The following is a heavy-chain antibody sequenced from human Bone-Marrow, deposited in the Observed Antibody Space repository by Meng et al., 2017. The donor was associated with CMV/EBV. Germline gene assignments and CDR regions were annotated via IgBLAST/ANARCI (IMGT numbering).Heavy chain of an antibody. Sequence: GVLKISCAASGFTVSSNYMSWVRQAPGKGLEWVSVIYSGGSTYYADSVKGRFTISRDNSKNTLYLQMNSLRAEDTAVYYCAKAVLGRRYYYYGMDVWGQGTTVTVSS. V-gene: IGHV3-53*05. CDR1: GFTVSSNY. D-gene: IGHD4/OR15-4a*01. J-gene: IGHJ6*02. CDR3: AKAVLGRRYYYYGMDV. CDR2: IYSGGST.